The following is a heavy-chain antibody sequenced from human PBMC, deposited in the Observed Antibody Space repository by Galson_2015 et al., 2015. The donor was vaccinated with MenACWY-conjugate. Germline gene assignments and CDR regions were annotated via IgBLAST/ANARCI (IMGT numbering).Heavy chain of an antibody. V-gene: IGHV4-30-2*01. CDR3: ARAPPGRLTWFPP. Sequence: TLSLTCAVSGDSLTSDHYSWSWIWQTPGKGLEWIGYIYLSGSTYYNPSLRSRVTMSVDRSKDQVSLKLTSVTAADTAIYYCARAPPGRLTWFPPWGPGTLVTVSS. J-gene: IGHJ5*02. D-gene: IGHD1-26*01. CDR1: GDSLTSDHYS. CDR2: IYLSGST.